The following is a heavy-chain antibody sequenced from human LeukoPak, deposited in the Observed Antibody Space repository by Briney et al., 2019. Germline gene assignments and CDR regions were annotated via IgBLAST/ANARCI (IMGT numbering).Heavy chain of an antibody. Sequence: GGSLRLSCAASGFTFSNYGIHWVRQAPGKGLEWVTLISYDGDKTYYVGSVKGRFTISRDNSKNMVYLQMDSLRAEDTAVYYCAKADHYYDSSGPGYWGQGTLVTVSS. CDR2: ISYDGDKT. V-gene: IGHV3-30*18. CDR3: AKADHYYDSSGPGY. D-gene: IGHD3-22*01. CDR1: GFTFSNYG. J-gene: IGHJ4*02.